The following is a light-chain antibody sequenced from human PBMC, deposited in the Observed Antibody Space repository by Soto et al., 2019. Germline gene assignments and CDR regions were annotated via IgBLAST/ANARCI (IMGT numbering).Light chain of an antibody. Sequence: DIQMTQSPSSLSAHVGDRVTITCRASQSISSYLNCYQQKPGKAPQVLIYDASSLQSGVPSRFSGSGSGTDFTLTISSLQPEDFATYYCQQCYTTSYTFGQGTKLEI. CDR3: QQCYTTSYT. CDR2: DAS. V-gene: IGKV1-39*01. CDR1: QSISSY. J-gene: IGKJ2*01.